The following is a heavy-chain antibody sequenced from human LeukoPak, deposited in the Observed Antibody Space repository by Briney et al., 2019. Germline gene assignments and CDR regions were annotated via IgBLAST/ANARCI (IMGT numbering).Heavy chain of an antibody. D-gene: IGHD2-2*01. J-gene: IGHJ6*03. CDR1: GESFSGYY. V-gene: IGHV4-34*01. Sequence: SETLSLTCAVYGESFSGYYWSWIRQPPGKGLEWIGEINHSGSTNYNPSLKSRVTISIDTSKNQFSLKPSSVTAADTAVYYCARNPLVPAARGRTRYYMDVWGKGTTVTVSS. CDR2: INHSGST. CDR3: ARNPLVPAARGRTRYYMDV.